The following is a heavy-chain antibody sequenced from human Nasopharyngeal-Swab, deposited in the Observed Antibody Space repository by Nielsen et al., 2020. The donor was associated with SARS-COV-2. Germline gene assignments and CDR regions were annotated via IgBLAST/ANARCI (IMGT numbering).Heavy chain of an antibody. CDR3: ARDQGSSWYTYYYYYGMDV. CDR1: GFTFSSYA. J-gene: IGHJ6*02. Sequence: GESLKISCAASGFTFSSYASHWVRQAPGKGLERVAVISYDGSKKYYAESVKGRFTISRDNSKTTLYLQMNSLRAEDTALYYCARDQGSSWYTYYYYYGMDVWGQGATVTVSS. V-gene: IGHV3-30-3*01. CDR2: ISYDGSKK. D-gene: IGHD6-13*01.